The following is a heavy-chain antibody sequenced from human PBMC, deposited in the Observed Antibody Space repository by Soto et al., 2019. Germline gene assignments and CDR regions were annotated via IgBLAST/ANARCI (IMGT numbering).Heavy chain of an antibody. J-gene: IGHJ5*02. Sequence: QLQLQESGPGLVKPSETLSLTCTVSGGSISSSSYYWGWIRQPPGKGLEWIGSIYYSGSTYYNPSLKSRVTISVDTSKNQFSLKLSSVTAADTAVYYCAIQSWDSSGWYNWFDPWGQGTLVTVSS. D-gene: IGHD6-19*01. CDR2: IYYSGST. CDR3: AIQSWDSSGWYNWFDP. V-gene: IGHV4-39*01. CDR1: GGSISSSSYY.